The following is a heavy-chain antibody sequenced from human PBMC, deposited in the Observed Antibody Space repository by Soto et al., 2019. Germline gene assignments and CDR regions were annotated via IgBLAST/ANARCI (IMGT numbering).Heavy chain of an antibody. Sequence: PGESLKISCAASGFTFNNSAMTWVRQAPGQGLEWVASISEDGGSRGGTYYADSVKGRFTISRDNSKNTLYLQVDSLTGADTAVYYCASAKAVVIAPLGIWGQGALVTVS. CDR2: ISEDGGSRGGT. D-gene: IGHD2-21*01. CDR1: GFTFNNSA. CDR3: ASAKAVVIAPLGI. V-gene: IGHV3-23*01. J-gene: IGHJ3*02.